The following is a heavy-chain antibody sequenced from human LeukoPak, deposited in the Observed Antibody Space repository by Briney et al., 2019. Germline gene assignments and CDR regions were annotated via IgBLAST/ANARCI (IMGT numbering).Heavy chain of an antibody. V-gene: IGHV3-15*01. CDR3: TTGGSAMILVVTPFDY. CDR1: GFTFNNTW. D-gene: IGHD3-22*01. CDR2: IKSKTDGGTT. J-gene: IGHJ4*02. Sequence: PGGSLRLSCAASGFTFNNTWMSWVRQAPGKGLEWVGRIKSKTDGGTTAYAAPVKGRYTISRDDSKNTLYLHMNSLKTEDTAVYYCTTGGSAMILVVTPFDYWGQGSLVTVSS.